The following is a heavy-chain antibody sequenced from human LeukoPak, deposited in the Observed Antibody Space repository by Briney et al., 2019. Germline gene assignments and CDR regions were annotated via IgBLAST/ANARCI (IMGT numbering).Heavy chain of an antibody. J-gene: IGHJ4*02. Sequence: GGSLRLSCAASGFTFSKYWLHWLRQAPGKGLVWVSRINPDDKSASYADSVKGRFTIARDDTRKTLYLQMNSLRAEDTAVYYCARDLGLRFWGDFDYWGQGTLVTVSS. D-gene: IGHD5-12*01. CDR3: ARDLGLRFWGDFDY. CDR1: GFTFSKYW. CDR2: INPDDKSA. V-gene: IGHV3-74*01.